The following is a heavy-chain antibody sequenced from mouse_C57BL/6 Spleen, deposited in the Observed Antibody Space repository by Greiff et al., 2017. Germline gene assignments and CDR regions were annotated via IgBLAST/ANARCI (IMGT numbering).Heavy chain of an antibody. D-gene: IGHD1-1*01. J-gene: IGHJ4*01. CDR3: TRRDYYGSRSRYYYAMDY. Sequence: LQESGAELVRPGASVTLSCKASGYTFTDYEMHWVKQTPVHGLEWIGAIDPETGGTAYNQKFKGKAILTADKSSSTAYMELRSLTSEDSAVYYCTRRDYYGSRSRYYYAMDYWGQGTSVTVSS. V-gene: IGHV1-15*01. CDR2: IDPETGGT. CDR1: GYTFTDYE.